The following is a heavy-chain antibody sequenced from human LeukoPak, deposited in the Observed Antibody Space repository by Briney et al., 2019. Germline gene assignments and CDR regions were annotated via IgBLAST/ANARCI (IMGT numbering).Heavy chain of an antibody. D-gene: IGHD3-10*02. J-gene: IGHJ6*03. V-gene: IGHV4-39*01. Sequence: PSETLSLTCTVSGGSMSSSSYYWGWIRQPPGEGLEWLGSIYYTGSTYYNPSLKSRVTISVDTSKNQFSLKLSSVTAADTAVYYCARLFGDYYYYYMDVWGKGTTVSISS. CDR1: GGSMSSSSYY. CDR2: IYYTGST. CDR3: ARLFGDYYYYYMDV.